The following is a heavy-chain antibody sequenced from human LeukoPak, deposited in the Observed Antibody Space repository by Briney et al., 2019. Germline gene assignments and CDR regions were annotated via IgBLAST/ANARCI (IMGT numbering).Heavy chain of an antibody. J-gene: IGHJ3*02. CDR3: ASHLPTVDAFDI. V-gene: IGHV3-23*01. D-gene: IGHD4-17*01. Sequence: GGSLRLSCAASGFTFRSYAMNWVRQAPGKGLEWVSAISGSGDTTYYADSVKGRFTISRDNSKNTLYLQMNSLRAEDTAVYYCASHLPTVDAFDIWGQGTMVTVSS. CDR1: GFTFRSYA. CDR2: ISGSGDTT.